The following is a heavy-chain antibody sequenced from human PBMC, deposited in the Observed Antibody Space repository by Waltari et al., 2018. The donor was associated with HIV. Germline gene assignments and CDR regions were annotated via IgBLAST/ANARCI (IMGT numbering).Heavy chain of an antibody. J-gene: IGHJ3*02. Sequence: EVQLVESGGGLVQPGGSLRLSCAASGFTFSSYWMHWVRQAPGKGLWWVSRIHSDGSSTSYADSVKGRFTISRDNAKNTLYLQMNSLRAEDTAVYYCARGNGQAFDIWGQGTMVTVSS. CDR2: IHSDGSST. CDR1: GFTFSSYW. V-gene: IGHV3-74*01. D-gene: IGHD2-8*01. CDR3: ARGNGQAFDI.